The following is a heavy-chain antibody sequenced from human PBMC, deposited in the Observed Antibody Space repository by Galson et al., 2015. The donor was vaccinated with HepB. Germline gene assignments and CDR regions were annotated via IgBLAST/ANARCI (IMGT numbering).Heavy chain of an antibody. CDR2: ISYDGSNK. CDR1: GFTFSSYG. D-gene: IGHD3-10*01. CDR3: AKDLVRGVIIAPYGMDV. V-gene: IGHV3-30*18. J-gene: IGHJ6*02. Sequence: SLRLSCAASGFTFSSYGMHWVRQAPGKGLEWVAVISYDGSNKYYADSVKGRFTISRDNSKNTLYLQMNSLRAEDTAVYYCAKDLVRGVIIAPYGMDVWGQGTTVTVSS.